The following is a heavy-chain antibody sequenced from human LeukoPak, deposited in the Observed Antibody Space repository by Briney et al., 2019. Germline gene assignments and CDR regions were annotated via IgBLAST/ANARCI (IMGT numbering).Heavy chain of an antibody. CDR1: GFTFSSYA. CDR2: ISGSGGST. Sequence: GGSLRLSCAASGFTFSSYAMSWVRQAPGKGLEWVSAISGSGGSTYYADSVKGRFTISRDNAKNSLYLQMNSLRAEDTAVYYCARDARITMIVVVITSELDYWGQGTLVTVSS. V-gene: IGHV3-23*01. D-gene: IGHD3-22*01. CDR3: ARDARITMIVVVITSELDY. J-gene: IGHJ4*02.